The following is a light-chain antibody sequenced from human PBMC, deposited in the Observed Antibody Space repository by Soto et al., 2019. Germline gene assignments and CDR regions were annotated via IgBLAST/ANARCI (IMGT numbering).Light chain of an antibody. J-gene: IGKJ1*01. Sequence: VMTQSPANLSVSPGERATLSCRASQSVNSDLAWYQQRPGQPPRLLIYAASTRASVFPARFSGSGSRTEFTLTISSLQSEDFVVYYCQQYHNWPPTFVQGT. CDR3: QQYHNWPPT. CDR1: QSVNSD. CDR2: AAS. V-gene: IGKV3-15*01.